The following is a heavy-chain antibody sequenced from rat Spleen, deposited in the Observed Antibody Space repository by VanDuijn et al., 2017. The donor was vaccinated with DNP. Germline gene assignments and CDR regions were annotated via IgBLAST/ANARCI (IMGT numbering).Heavy chain of an antibody. V-gene: IGHV5-25*01. CDR1: GFTFNRYY. CDR3: ATWYGSYDAMDA. CDR2: ISASDTRT. J-gene: IGHJ4*01. Sequence: EVQLVESGGGLVEPGRSLTLSCVASGFTFNRYYMAWVRQAPKKGLEWVATISASDTRTYYPDSGKGRFPISRDNAKSSLYLQMNSLKSEDTATYYCATWYGSYDAMDAWGQGTSVTVSS. D-gene: IGHD1-8*01.